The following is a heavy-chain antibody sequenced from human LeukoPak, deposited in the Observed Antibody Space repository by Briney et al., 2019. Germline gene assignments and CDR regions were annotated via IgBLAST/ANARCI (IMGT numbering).Heavy chain of an antibody. CDR3: ASTEPYSSGRRIWYFDL. D-gene: IGHD6-19*01. CDR2: ISSSSSYI. Sequence: KPGGSLRLSCAASGFTFSSYSMNWVRQAPGKGLEWVSFISSSSSYIYYADSVKGRFTISRDNAKNSLYLQMNSLRAEDTAVYYCASTEPYSSGRRIWYFDLWGRGTLVTVSS. CDR1: GFTFSSYS. J-gene: IGHJ2*01. V-gene: IGHV3-21*01.